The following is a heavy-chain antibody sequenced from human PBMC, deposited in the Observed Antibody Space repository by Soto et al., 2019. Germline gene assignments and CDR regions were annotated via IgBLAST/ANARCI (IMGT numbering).Heavy chain of an antibody. D-gene: IGHD4-17*01. V-gene: IGHV4-59*07. CDR1: CGSIRDSF. CDR3: ARVGGDDFGDSGGWDY. Sequence: PPDTPSLTFTVSCGSIRDSFWTWIRQPPLKGLECIGYINYGGRTNYNHALKSRVSISVDTSKYNFSLQLRSVTAADTAVYYCARVGGDDFGDSGGWDYWGQGTLVTVSS. CDR2: INYGGRT. J-gene: IGHJ4*02.